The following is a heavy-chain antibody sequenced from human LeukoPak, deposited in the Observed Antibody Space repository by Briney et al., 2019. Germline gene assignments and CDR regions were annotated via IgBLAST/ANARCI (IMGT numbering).Heavy chain of an antibody. D-gene: IGHD5-18*01. Sequence: GGSLRLSCAAPGFTFSSYEMNWVRQAPGKGLEWVSYISSSGSTIYYADSVKGRFTISRDNAKNSLYLQMNSLRAEDTAVYYCARDQNSRGYSYGPWGQGTLVTVSS. J-gene: IGHJ5*02. CDR2: ISSSGSTI. CDR1: GFTFSSYE. V-gene: IGHV3-48*03. CDR3: ARDQNSRGYSYGP.